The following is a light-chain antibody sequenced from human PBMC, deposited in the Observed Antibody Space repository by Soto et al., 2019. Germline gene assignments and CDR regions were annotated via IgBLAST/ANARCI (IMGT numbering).Light chain of an antibody. CDR1: SSDVGIYNR. J-gene: IGLJ1*01. CDR2: GVN. Sequence: QSLLTHPPSVSGSPGQSVPISCTGTSSDVGIYNRVSWYQQPPGTAPKLIIYGVNNRPSGVPDRFSGSKSGNTASLTISGLQAEDEADYYCSSSSSINTYVFGTGTKVTVL. V-gene: IGLV2-18*02. CDR3: SSSSSINTYV.